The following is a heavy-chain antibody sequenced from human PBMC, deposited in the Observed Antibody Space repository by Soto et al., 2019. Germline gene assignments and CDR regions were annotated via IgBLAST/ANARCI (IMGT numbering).Heavy chain of an antibody. J-gene: IGHJ6*02. Sequence: PGESLKISCKGSGYSFTSYWIGWVRHMPGKGLEWMGIIYPGDSDTRYSPSFQGQVTISADKSISTAYLQWSSLKASDTAMYYCARSYYDFWIGFNHYSYGMVVSCPAPTLT. D-gene: IGHD3-3*01. V-gene: IGHV5-51*01. CDR1: GYSFTSYW. CDR3: ARSYYDFWIGFNHYSYGMVV. CDR2: IYPGDSDT.